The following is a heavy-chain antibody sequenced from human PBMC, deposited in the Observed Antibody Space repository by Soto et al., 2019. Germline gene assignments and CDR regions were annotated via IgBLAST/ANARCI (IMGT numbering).Heavy chain of an antibody. CDR1: GFTFTSYG. Sequence: QMHLVESGGGVVQPGRSLTLSCVASGFTFTSYGIHWVRQAPGKGLEWVAVIWYDVSNKYYGDSVKGRFSISRDNSKNTVYLQMNSLRAEDTAVYYCARDRRFLEWLDYWGQGTLVSVSS. J-gene: IGHJ4*02. D-gene: IGHD3-3*01. V-gene: IGHV3-33*01. CDR2: IWYDVSNK. CDR3: ARDRRFLEWLDY.